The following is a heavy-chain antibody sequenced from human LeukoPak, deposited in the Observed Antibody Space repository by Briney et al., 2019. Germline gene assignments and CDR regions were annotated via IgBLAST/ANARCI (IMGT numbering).Heavy chain of an antibody. CDR1: GGSISSGGYY. V-gene: IGHV4-31*03. J-gene: IGHJ6*02. CDR2: IYYSGST. CDR3: ARDSGVVVPYGMDV. Sequence: PSETLSLTCTVSGGSISSGGYYWSWIRQHPGKGLEWIGYIYYSGSTYYNPSLKSRVTISVDTSKNQFSLKLSSVTAADTAVSYCARDSGVVVPYGMDVWGQGTTVTVSS. D-gene: IGHD2-2*01.